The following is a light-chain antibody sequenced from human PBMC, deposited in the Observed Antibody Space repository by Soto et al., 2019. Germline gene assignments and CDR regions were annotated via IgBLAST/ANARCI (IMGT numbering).Light chain of an antibody. CDR1: QSIIT. CDR3: QQYGSSLRT. CDR2: GVS. Sequence: EIELTQSPGTLSLSPGERATLSCRASQSIITLAWYKQKPGQAPRLLIYGVSRRATGIPDRFSGSGSGTDFTLTINRVEPEDFAVYYCQQYGSSLRTFGQGTKLEIK. V-gene: IGKV3-20*01. J-gene: IGKJ2*01.